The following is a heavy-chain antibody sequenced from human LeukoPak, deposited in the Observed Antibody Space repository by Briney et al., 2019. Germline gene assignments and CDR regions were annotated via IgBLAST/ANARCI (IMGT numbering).Heavy chain of an antibody. D-gene: IGHD2-15*01. J-gene: IGHJ3*02. Sequence: GGSLRLSCAASGFTFSSYGMHWVRQAPGKGLEWVAFIRYDGSNKYYADSVKGRFTISRDNSKNTLYLQMNSLRAEDTAVYYCAGGVGAAPDAFDIWGQGTMVTVSS. CDR2: IRYDGSNK. V-gene: IGHV3-30*02. CDR1: GFTFSSYG. CDR3: AGGVGAAPDAFDI.